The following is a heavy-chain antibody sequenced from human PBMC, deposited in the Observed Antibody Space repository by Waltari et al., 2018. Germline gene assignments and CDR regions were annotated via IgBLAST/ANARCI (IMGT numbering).Heavy chain of an antibody. CDR1: GYSISSGYY. D-gene: IGHD6-13*01. CDR3: ARQTAAAGPFDY. J-gene: IGHJ4*02. V-gene: IGHV4-38-2*01. Sequence: QVQLQESGPGLVKPSETLSLTCAVPGYSISSGYYWGWIRQPPGKGLEWIGSIYHSGSTYYNPSLKSRVTISVDTSKNQFSLKLSSVTAAGTAVYYCARQTAAAGPFDYWGQGTLVTVSS. CDR2: IYHSGST.